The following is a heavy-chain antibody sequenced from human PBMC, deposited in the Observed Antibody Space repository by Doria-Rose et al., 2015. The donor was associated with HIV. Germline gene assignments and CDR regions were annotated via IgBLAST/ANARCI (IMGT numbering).Heavy chain of an antibody. J-gene: IGHJ4*02. D-gene: IGHD3-10*01. CDR1: GFTFSSHR. Sequence: VQLVESGGGLVRPGGSLRLSWATSGFTFSSHRINWVRQAPGKGLEWVSSISSTSAYINYADSVRGRFTISRDNARNSLYLQMDSLRAEDTAIYYCATGVTLDYWGQGTLVTVSS. CDR3: ATGVTLDY. V-gene: IGHV3-21*01. CDR2: ISSTSAYI.